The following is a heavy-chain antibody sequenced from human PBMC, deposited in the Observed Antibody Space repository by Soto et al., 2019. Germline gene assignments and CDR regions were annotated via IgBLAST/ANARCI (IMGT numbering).Heavy chain of an antibody. CDR2: ISGYSGNT. D-gene: IGHD3-10*01. V-gene: IGHV1-18*01. CDR3: ARGGVLLWFGEPLDY. J-gene: IGHJ4*02. Sequence: QVQLVQSGAEVKKPGASVKVSCKASGYTFTRYGFTWVRQAPGQGLEWMGWISGYSGNTNYEQNLRGRVTMTTDTSTSTAYMELRSLRSDDTAVYYCARGGVLLWFGEPLDYWGQGTLVTVSS. CDR1: GYTFTRYG.